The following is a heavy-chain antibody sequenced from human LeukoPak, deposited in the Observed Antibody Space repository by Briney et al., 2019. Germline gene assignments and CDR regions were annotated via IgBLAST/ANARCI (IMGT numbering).Heavy chain of an antibody. CDR2: VNPNSGNT. D-gene: IGHD5-12*01. CDR3: ARGAVSGYGRLGH. J-gene: IGHJ4*02. CDR1: GYTFTEND. Sequence: GASVKVSCKASGYTFTENDISWVRQATGRGLEWMGWVNPNSGNTGYAQNFQGRVTMTRSTSISTVYMELSSLRYDDTAVYYCARGAVSGYGRLGHWGQGSLVTVSS. V-gene: IGHV1-8*01.